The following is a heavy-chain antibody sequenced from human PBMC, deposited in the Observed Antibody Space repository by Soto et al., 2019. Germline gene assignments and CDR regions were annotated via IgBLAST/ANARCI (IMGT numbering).Heavy chain of an antibody. CDR1: GFTFSTYW. CDR2: IKQHGSEK. V-gene: IGHV3-7*05. Sequence: EVQLVESGGGLVQPGESLGLSCAASGFTFSTYWMGWVRQAQGKGLEWVANIKQHGSEKYYVDSVQGRFTISRDNAKNSLYLQMSSLRTEDTAVYYCARALLGYCGWYDYWGQGTLVTVSS. CDR3: ARALLGYCGWYDY. J-gene: IGHJ4*02. D-gene: IGHD6-19*01.